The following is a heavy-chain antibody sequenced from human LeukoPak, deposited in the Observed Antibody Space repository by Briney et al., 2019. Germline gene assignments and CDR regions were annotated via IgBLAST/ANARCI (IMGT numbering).Heavy chain of an antibody. CDR1: GFTVSSNY. D-gene: IGHD3-22*01. CDR3: ATASYHDHTESFGVDV. CDR2: FYSDAGGT. J-gene: IGHJ6*02. V-gene: IGHV3-66*01. Sequence: GGSLRLSCAASGFTVSSNYMSWVRQAPGKGLEWVSVFYSDAGGTYYADSVKGRFTISRDTSRNTLFLQMNGLRAEDTAVYYCATASYHDHTESFGVDVWGQGTTVTVSS.